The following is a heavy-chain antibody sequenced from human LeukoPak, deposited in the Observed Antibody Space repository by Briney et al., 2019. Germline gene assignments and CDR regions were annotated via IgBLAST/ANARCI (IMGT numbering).Heavy chain of an antibody. CDR2: ISYDGSNK. D-gene: IGHD6-13*01. CDR3: AREPYISIAAAGGHNWFDP. V-gene: IGHV3-30-3*01. Sequence: GRSLRLSCAASGFTFSSYAMHWVRQAPGKGLEWVAVISYDGSNKYYADSVKGRFTISRDNSKNTLYLQMNSLRAEDTAVYYCAREPYISIAAAGGHNWFDPWGQGTLVTVSS. CDR1: GFTFSSYA. J-gene: IGHJ5*02.